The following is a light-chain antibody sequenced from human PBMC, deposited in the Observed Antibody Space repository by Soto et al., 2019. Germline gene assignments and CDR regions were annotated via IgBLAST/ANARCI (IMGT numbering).Light chain of an antibody. V-gene: IGKV3-20*01. CDR2: GAS. J-gene: IGKJ4*01. Sequence: IVLTQSPGTLSLSPGERATLSCRASQTVINNFLAWYQEKPGRGPRLLIYGASTRATGIPDRFSGSGSGTDFTLTISRLDPEDFAVYYCRQYGRSLEFAVGGGTKVEIK. CDR1: QTVINNF. CDR3: RQYGRSLEFA.